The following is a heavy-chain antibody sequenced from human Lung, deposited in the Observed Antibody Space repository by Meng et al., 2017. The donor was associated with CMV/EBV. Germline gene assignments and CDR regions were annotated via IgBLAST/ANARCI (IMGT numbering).Heavy chain of an antibody. CDR1: GYTFTTYY. J-gene: IGHJ3*02. CDR2: INPSDGAT. D-gene: IGHD4-23*01. V-gene: IGHV1-46*01. CDR3: AREHGKVVTPYDAFDS. Sequence: ASVXVSXXASGYTFTTYYMHWGRQAPGQGPAWMGVINPSDGATKYAQNFQGRVTMTRDTSTSTVYMELNSLTSEDTAVYYCAREHGKVVTPYDAFDSWGQGTXVTVSS.